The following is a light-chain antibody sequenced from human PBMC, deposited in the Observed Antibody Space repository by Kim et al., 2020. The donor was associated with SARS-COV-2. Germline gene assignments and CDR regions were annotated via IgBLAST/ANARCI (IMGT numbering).Light chain of an antibody. J-gene: IGKJ1*01. CDR3: LHVNNIPPCT. CDR2: DAS. CDR1: QSVNSY. V-gene: IGKV3-11*01. Sequence: EIVLTQSPVFLSLSPGERATLPCRASQSVNSYLAWYQQKPGQAPRLLIYDASTRATGIPARFSGSGSGTDLTRTISSLEPDDSAIYYCLHVNNIPPCTFGQG.